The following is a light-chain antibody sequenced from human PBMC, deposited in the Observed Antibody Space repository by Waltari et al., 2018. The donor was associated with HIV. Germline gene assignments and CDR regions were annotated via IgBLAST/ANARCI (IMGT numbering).Light chain of an antibody. CDR1: QSLLYRSTNKDY. V-gene: IGKV4-1*01. J-gene: IGKJ1*01. CDR3: QQYYSTPWT. Sequence: DIVMTQSPDSLAVSLGERATINCKSTQSLLYRSTNKDYVAWYQQKSGQPPKLLIYWASIRESGVPDRFSGSGSGTDFTLTISNLQAEDVAVYYCQQYYSTPWTFGQGTKVEIK. CDR2: WAS.